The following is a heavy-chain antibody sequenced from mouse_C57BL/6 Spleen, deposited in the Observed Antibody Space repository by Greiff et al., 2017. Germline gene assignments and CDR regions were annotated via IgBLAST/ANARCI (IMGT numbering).Heavy chain of an antibody. CDR3: ARGADSSGYVDY. CDR1: GYTFTDYY. D-gene: IGHD3-2*02. V-gene: IGHV1-19*01. CDR2: INPYNGGT. Sequence: VQLQQSGPVLVKPGASVKMSCKASGYTFTDYYMNWVKQSHGKSLEWIGVINPYNGGTSYNQKFKGKATLTVDKSSSTAYMELNSLTSEDSAVYYCARGADSSGYVDYWGQGTTLTVSS. J-gene: IGHJ2*01.